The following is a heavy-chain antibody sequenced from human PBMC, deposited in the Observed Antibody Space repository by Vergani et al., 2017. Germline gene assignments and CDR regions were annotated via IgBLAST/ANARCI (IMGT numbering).Heavy chain of an antibody. Sequence: EVKLLESGGGLVRPGGSLRLSCAASGFTFNNYAMSWVRQAPGKGLEWVSTINNRGGSTYYADSVKGRFTISRDNSKKTLYLQMNSLRAEDTALYYCAKDLAIVYSSGPFDYWGQGSLVTVSS. V-gene: IGHV3-23*01. CDR3: AKDLAIVYSSGPFDY. J-gene: IGHJ4*02. D-gene: IGHD6-19*01. CDR1: GFTFNNYA. CDR2: INNRGGST.